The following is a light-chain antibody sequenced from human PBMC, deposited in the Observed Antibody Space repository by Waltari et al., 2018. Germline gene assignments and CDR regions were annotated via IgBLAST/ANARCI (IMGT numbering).Light chain of an antibody. V-gene: IGLV2-8*01. Sequence: QSVLTQPPSATGSPGQSVTISCTGTNSDVGAYNYVSWYQQHPGKVPKLLIYEVTKRPSVVPDRCSGSKSGNTASLTVSGLQADDEADYYCSSYAHNNHFVFGTGTKVTVL. CDR2: EVT. CDR3: SSYAHNNHFV. J-gene: IGLJ1*01. CDR1: NSDVGAYNY.